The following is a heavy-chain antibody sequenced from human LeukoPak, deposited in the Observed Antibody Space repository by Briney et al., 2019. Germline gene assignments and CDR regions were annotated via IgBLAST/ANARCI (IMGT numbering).Heavy chain of an antibody. CDR2: IDPTDSYT. D-gene: IGHD6-6*01. CDR3: ARRGRSSSNFDF. V-gene: IGHV5-10-1*01. Sequence: GESLKISCKGSGYRFNAYWITWVRQMPGKGLEWMGMIDPTDSYTNYSPSFQGTVTISTDKSISTAYLQWSSLKASDTAIYYCARRGRSSSNFDFWGQGTLVTVSS. CDR1: GYRFNAYW. J-gene: IGHJ4*02.